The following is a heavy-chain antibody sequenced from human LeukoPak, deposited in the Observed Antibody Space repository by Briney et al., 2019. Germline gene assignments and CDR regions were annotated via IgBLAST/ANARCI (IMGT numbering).Heavy chain of an antibody. V-gene: IGHV3-48*02. CDR3: TPHRDGSYPFDY. J-gene: IGHJ4*02. CDR2: ISSSSTI. CDR1: GFTFSSYS. Sequence: PGGSLRLSCAASGFTFSSYSMNWVRQAPGKGLEWVSYISSSSTIYYADSVKGRFTISRDSAKNSPYLQMSSLRDDDTAVYYCTPHRDGSYPFDYWGQGTLVTVSS. D-gene: IGHD1-26*01.